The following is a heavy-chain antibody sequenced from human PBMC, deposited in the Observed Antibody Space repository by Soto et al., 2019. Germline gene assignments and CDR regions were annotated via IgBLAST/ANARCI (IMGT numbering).Heavy chain of an antibody. V-gene: IGHV3-48*02. D-gene: IGHD6-6*01. CDR2: ISGSSSSM. J-gene: IGHJ4*02. CDR3: ARDSASGSSSPGHY. CDR1: GFSFSSYG. Sequence: EVQLVESGGGLVQPGGSVRLSCAASGFSFSSYGMNWVRQAPGKGLEWLSYISGSSSSMYYGDSVKGRFTISRDNAKKSLFLQMNSLRDEDTAVYYCARDSASGSSSPGHYWGQGTLVTVSS.